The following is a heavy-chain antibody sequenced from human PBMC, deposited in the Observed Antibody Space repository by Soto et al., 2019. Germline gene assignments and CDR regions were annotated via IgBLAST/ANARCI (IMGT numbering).Heavy chain of an antibody. Sequence: EVQLLESGGGLVQPGGSLRLSCAASGFTFSSYAMSWVRQAPGKGLEWVSAISGSGGSTYYADSVKGRFTISRDNSKNTLYLQMHSVRAEDTAVYYCAKVRAPGLLVLDFDYWGQGILVTVSS. CDR3: AKVRAPGLLVLDFDY. J-gene: IGHJ4*02. CDR2: ISGSGGST. V-gene: IGHV3-23*01. CDR1: GFTFSSYA. D-gene: IGHD3-10*01.